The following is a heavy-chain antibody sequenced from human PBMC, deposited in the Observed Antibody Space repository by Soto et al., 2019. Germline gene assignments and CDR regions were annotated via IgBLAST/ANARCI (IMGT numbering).Heavy chain of an antibody. CDR1: GFPFSSYW. V-gene: IGHV3-7*01. Sequence: EVQLVESGGDLVQPGGSLRLSCAASGFPFSSYWMTLVRRAPGKGLQWVASIKPDGSDTYYLDSVRGRFTVSRDNARRSVDRQMNSRRVDNTALYFGVKGHVFVDPWGQGDLAMVTS. CDR2: IKPDGSDT. D-gene: IGHD3-10*02. J-gene: IGHJ5*02. CDR3: VKGHVFVDP.